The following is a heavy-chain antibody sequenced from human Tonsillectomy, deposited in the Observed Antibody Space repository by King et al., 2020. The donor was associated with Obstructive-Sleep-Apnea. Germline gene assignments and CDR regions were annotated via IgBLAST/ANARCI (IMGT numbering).Heavy chain of an antibody. CDR3: AKNGDYLLSGVYSLLAS. CDR1: GFTFSDYD. CDR2: SPGSGDSTI. Sequence: VQLVESGGGLVTPGGSLTLSCAASGFTFSDYDMSWIRQAPGKGLEWVSYSPGSGDSTIYYADSVKGRFAVSRDNAMNSLFLHMSGLRAEDTAVYFCAKNGDYLLSGVYSLLASWGQGTSVTVSS. J-gene: IGHJ5*01. D-gene: IGHD3-3*01. V-gene: IGHV3-11*01.